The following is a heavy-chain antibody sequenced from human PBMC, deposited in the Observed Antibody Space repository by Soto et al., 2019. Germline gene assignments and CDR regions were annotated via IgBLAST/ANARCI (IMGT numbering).Heavy chain of an antibody. V-gene: IGHV1-58*01. CDR2: IVVGSGNT. CDR3: AAEDYDSSGYSYYYYGMDV. J-gene: IGHJ6*02. D-gene: IGHD3-22*01. Sequence: SVKVSCKASGFTFTSSAVQWVRQARGQRLEWIGWIVVGSGNTNYAQKFQERVTITRDMSTSTAYMELSSLRSEDTAVYYCAAEDYDSSGYSYYYYGMDVWGQGTTVTVSS. CDR1: GFTFTSSA.